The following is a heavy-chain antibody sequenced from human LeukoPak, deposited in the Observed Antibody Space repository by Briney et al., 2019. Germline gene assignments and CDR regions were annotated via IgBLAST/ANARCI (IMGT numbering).Heavy chain of an antibody. CDR3: Y. V-gene: IGHV1-69*01. J-gene: IGHJ4*02. CDR2: IIPIFGTP. Sequence: GSSVKVSCKASGDTFSNSAFSWVRQAPGQGLEWMGGIIPIFGTPNYAQKFQGRVTISADESTSTVYYCARDEIAVAGFGTFDYWGQGTLVTVSS. CDR1: GDTFSNSA. D-gene: IGHD6-19*01.